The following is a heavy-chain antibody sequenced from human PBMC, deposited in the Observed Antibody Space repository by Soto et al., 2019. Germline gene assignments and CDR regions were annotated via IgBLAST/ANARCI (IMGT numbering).Heavy chain of an antibody. D-gene: IGHD3-22*01. CDR3: ARGGYFDSSNYLAY. V-gene: IGHV1-69*05. J-gene: IGHJ4*02. CDR2: IIPIFGTA. CDR1: GGTFSSYA. Sequence: GASVKVSCKASGGTFSSYAISWVRQAPGQGLEWMGGIIPIFGTAKYSQKFHGRVTIERDTSASTAYMELSSLRSEDTAVYYCARGGYFDSSNYLAYWGLGTLVTVSS.